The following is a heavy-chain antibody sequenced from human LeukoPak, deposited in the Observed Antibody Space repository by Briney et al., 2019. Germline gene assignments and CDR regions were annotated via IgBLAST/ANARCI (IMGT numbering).Heavy chain of an antibody. CDR1: GGTFSSYA. Sequence: SVKLSCKASGGTFSSYAISWVRQAPGQGLEWMGGIIPFFGTANYAQKIPGRVTITADKSTTTAYMELSSLSSEDTAVYYCARVPPPYGSGSYYKLLDYYYYYYMDVWGKGTTVTVSS. CDR2: IIPFFGTA. D-gene: IGHD3-10*01. CDR3: ARVPPPYGSGSYYKLLDYYYYYYMDV. V-gene: IGHV1-69*06. J-gene: IGHJ6*03.